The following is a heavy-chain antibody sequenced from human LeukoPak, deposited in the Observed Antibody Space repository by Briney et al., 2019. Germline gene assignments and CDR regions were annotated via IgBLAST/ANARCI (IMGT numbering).Heavy chain of an antibody. D-gene: IGHD5-18*01. Sequence: GGSLRLSCAASGLTFSSYGMHWVRQAPGKGLEWVAFIRYDGSNKYYADSVKGRFTISRDNSKNTLYLQMNSLRAEDTAVYYCAKDLGYSYGSGYAYWGQGTLVTVSS. CDR3: AKDLGYSYGSGYAY. J-gene: IGHJ4*02. V-gene: IGHV3-30*02. CDR2: IRYDGSNK. CDR1: GLTFSSYG.